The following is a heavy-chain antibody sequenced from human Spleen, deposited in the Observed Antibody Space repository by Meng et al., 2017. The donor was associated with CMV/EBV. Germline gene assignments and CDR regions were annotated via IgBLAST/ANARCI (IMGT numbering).Heavy chain of an antibody. CDR1: GYTFTSYG. CDR2: ISAYNGNT. V-gene: IGHV1-18*01. Sequence: CNASGYTFTSYGISWVRQAPGQGLEWMGWISAYNGNTNYAQKLQCRVTMTTDTSTSTAYMELRSLRSDDTAVYYCAVNYDILTGYFDYWGQGTLVTVSS. D-gene: IGHD3-9*01. CDR3: AVNYDILTGYFDY. J-gene: IGHJ4*02.